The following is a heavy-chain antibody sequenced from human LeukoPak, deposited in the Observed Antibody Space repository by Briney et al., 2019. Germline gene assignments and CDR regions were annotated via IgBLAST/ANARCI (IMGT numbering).Heavy chain of an antibody. CDR3: ARDGEVGATSP. D-gene: IGHD1-26*01. V-gene: IGHV1-69*01. CDR1: GGTFSSYA. J-gene: IGHJ5*02. Sequence: SVKVSCKASGGTFSSYAISWVRQAPGQGLEWMGGIIPIFGTANYSQKFQSRVTITADESTSTAYMELSSLRSEDTAVYYCARDGEVGATSPWGQGTLVTVSS. CDR2: IIPIFGTA.